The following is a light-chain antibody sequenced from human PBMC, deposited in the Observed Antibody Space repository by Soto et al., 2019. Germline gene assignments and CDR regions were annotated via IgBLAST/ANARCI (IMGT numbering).Light chain of an antibody. Sequence: IQMTQSPSTLSASVGDSITFTCRASQDIASSLAWYQQQPGRPPKLLIYDASILQTGVPSRFRGSGSGTDFTLTISGLQPEDFATYSCQQFHTYPSSFGQGTRLEIK. J-gene: IGKJ5*01. V-gene: IGKV1-13*02. CDR1: QDIASS. CDR2: DAS. CDR3: QQFHTYPSS.